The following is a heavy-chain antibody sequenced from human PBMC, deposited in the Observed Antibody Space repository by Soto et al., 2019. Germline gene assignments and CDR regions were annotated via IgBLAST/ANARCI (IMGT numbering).Heavy chain of an antibody. J-gene: IGHJ6*02. D-gene: IGHD3-3*01. CDR2: IYPGDSDT. Sequence: PGESLKISCKGSGYSFTSYWIGWVRQMPGKGLEWMGIIYPGDSDTRYSPSFQGQVTISADKSISTAYLQWSSLKASDTAMHYCARQASTIFGVVKDYYYYGMDVWGQGTTVTV. CDR1: GYSFTSYW. V-gene: IGHV5-51*01. CDR3: ARQASTIFGVVKDYYYYGMDV.